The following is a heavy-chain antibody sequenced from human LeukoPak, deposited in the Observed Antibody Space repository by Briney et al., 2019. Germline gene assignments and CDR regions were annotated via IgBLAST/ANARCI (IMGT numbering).Heavy chain of an antibody. D-gene: IGHD3-22*01. J-gene: IGHJ4*02. CDR1: GLTFRKYG. V-gene: IGHV3-30*02. CDR3: ASPDEYNSGYFFDF. CDR2: IQNDGSTI. Sequence: GGSLRLSCVASGLTFRKYGMHWVRQAQGKGPEWVAYIQNDGSTIEYAASVRGRFIISRDNSKNTLYLQMNNLRLEGTAQYYCASPDEYNSGYFFDFWGQGTLVTVSS.